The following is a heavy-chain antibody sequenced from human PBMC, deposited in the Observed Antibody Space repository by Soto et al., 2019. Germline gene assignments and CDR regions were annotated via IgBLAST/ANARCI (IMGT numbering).Heavy chain of an antibody. D-gene: IGHD5-18*01. J-gene: IGHJ3*02. CDR2: IVVGSGNT. CDR3: AAVRLGYSWGAFDI. V-gene: IGHV1-58*01. CDR1: GFTFTSSA. Sequence: SVTVSCKASGFTFTSSAVQWVRQARGQRLEWIGWIVVGSGNTNYAQKFQERVTITRDMSTSTAYMELSTLRSEDTAVYYCAAVRLGYSWGAFDIWGQGSMVTVSS.